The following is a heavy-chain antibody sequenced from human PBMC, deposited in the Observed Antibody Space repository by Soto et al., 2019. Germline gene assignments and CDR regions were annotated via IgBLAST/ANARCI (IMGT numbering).Heavy chain of an antibody. V-gene: IGHV4-34*01. D-gene: IGHD6-25*01. CDR2: INHSGST. J-gene: IGHJ6*02. Sequence: SSETLSLTCAVYGGSFSGYYWSWIRQPPGKGLEWIGEINHSGSTNYNPSLKSRVTISVDTSKNQFSLKLSSVTAADTAVYYCARGSEGVGMDVWGQGTTVTVSS. CDR3: ARGSEGVGMDV. CDR1: GGSFSGYY.